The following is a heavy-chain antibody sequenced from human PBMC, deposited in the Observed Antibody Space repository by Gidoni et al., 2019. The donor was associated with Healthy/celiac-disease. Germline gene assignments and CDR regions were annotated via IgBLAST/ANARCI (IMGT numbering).Heavy chain of an antibody. D-gene: IGHD4-17*01. CDR3: AKVPSGPHDYGDYVGIGGDDAFDI. V-gene: IGHV3-23*01. CDR1: GFTFRSSA. CDR2: ISGSGGST. J-gene: IGHJ3*02. Sequence: EVQLLESGGGLVQPGGSLRLSCAASGFTFRSSAMSCVRPPPGKGLEWVSAISGSGGSTYNADSVKGRFTISRDNSKNTLYLQMNSLRAEDTAVYYCAKVPSGPHDYGDYVGIGGDDAFDIWGQGTMVTVSS.